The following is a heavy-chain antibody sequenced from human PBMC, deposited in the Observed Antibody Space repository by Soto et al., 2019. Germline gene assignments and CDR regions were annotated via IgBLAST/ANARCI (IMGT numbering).Heavy chain of an antibody. Sequence: QLQLQESGPGLVKPSETLSLTCTVSGGSISSSSYYWGWIRQPPGKGLEWIGSIDYSGSTYYNPSLTSRVTISVATSKNQFSLKLSSVTAADTAVYYCARSVATVTTSLLDYWGQGTLVTVSS. D-gene: IGHD4-17*01. V-gene: IGHV4-39*01. CDR3: ARSVATVTTSLLDY. CDR1: GGSISSSSYY. CDR2: IDYSGST. J-gene: IGHJ4*02.